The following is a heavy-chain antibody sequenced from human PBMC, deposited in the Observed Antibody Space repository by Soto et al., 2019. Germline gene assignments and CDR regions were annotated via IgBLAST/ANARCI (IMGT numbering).Heavy chain of an antibody. Sequence: SGKVSCKASGGTFSSYAISWVRQAPGQGLEWVGGIIPIFGTANYAQKFQGRVTITADESTSTAYMELSSLRSEDTAVYYCARESRVVVVAATRVAFDIWGQGTMVTVSS. CDR2: IIPIFGTA. J-gene: IGHJ3*02. CDR3: ARESRVVVVAATRVAFDI. D-gene: IGHD2-15*01. V-gene: IGHV1-69*13. CDR1: GGTFSSYA.